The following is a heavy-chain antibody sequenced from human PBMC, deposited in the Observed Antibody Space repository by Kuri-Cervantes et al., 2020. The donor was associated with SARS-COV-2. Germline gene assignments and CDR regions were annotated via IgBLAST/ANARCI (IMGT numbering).Heavy chain of an antibody. Sequence: SVKVSCKASGGTFSSYAISWVRQAPGQGLEWMGGIIPIFGTANYAQKFQGRVTITADKSTSTAYMELSSLRSADTAVYYCARDRDDFWSGYRVNYYYYGMDVWGQGTTVTVSS. CDR1: GGTFSSYA. J-gene: IGHJ6*02. D-gene: IGHD3-3*01. V-gene: IGHV1-69*06. CDR2: IIPIFGTA. CDR3: ARDRDDFWSGYRVNYYYYGMDV.